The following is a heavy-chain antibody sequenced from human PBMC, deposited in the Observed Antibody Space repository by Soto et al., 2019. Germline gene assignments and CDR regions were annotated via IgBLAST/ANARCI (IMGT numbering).Heavy chain of an antibody. CDR3: ARDNCSGGSCYSDARMDV. J-gene: IGHJ6*02. CDR2: INPNSGGT. Sequence: GASVNVSWKSSGYTFTGYYIHWGRQAPGQGLEWMGWINPNSGGTSYAQKFQGWVTMTRDTSISTAYMELSRLISDDTAVYYCARDNCSGGSCYSDARMDVWGQGTTVTVSS. V-gene: IGHV1-2*04. CDR1: GYTFTGYY. D-gene: IGHD2-15*01.